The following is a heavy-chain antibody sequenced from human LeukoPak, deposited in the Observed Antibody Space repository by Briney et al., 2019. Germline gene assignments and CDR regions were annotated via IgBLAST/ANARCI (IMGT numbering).Heavy chain of an antibody. CDR3: AKAHCSPTSCSRIDY. CDR1: GFTFDDYA. D-gene: IGHD2-2*01. Sequence: PGGSLRLSCAASGFTFDDYAMHWVRQAPGKGLERVSLISGDGGSTYYADSVKGRFTISRDNSKNSLYLQMNSLRTEDTALYYCAKAHCSPTSCSRIDYWGQGTLVTVSS. CDR2: ISGDGGST. V-gene: IGHV3-43*02. J-gene: IGHJ4*02.